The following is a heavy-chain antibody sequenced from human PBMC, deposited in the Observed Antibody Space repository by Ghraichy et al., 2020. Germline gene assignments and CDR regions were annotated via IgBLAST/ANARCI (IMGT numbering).Heavy chain of an antibody. CDR1: GFTFRSYG. CDR2: IYFDGSDR. Sequence: GGSLRLSCAASGFTFRSYGMHWVRQAPGKGLESVAFIYFDGSDRYYADAVKGRFTISRDNSKNTLDLQMNTLRAEDTAVYYCARGAGTKARLCDFWSQGTPVTVSS. J-gene: IGHJ4*02. D-gene: IGHD1-1*01. V-gene: IGHV3-33*01. CDR3: ARGAGTKARLCDF.